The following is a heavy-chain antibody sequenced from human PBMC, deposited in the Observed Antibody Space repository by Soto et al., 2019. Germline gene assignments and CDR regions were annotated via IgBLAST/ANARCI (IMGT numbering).Heavy chain of an antibody. CDR2: IYYSGST. J-gene: IGHJ3*02. Sequence: QVLLQESGPGLVKPSETLSLTCTVSGGSISSYYWSWIRQPPGKGLEWIGYIYYSGSTNYNPSLKSRVTISVDTSKNQFSLKLSSVTAADTAVYYCARGIAVAGIGAFDIWGQGTMVTVSS. CDR3: ARGIAVAGIGAFDI. D-gene: IGHD6-19*01. V-gene: IGHV4-59*01. CDR1: GGSISSYY.